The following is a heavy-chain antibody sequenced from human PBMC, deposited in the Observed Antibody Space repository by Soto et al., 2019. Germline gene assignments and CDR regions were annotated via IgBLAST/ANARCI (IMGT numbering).Heavy chain of an antibody. Sequence: SETLSLTCTVSVGSISSGGYYWSWIRQHPGKGLEWIGYIYYSGSTYYNPSLKSRVTISVDTSKNQFSLKLSSVTAADTAVYYCARAGGGGVYYYDSSGYLNSFDYWGQGTLVTVSS. CDR1: VGSISSGGYY. V-gene: IGHV4-31*03. D-gene: IGHD3-22*01. CDR3: ARAGGGGVYYYDSSGYLNSFDY. J-gene: IGHJ4*02. CDR2: IYYSGST.